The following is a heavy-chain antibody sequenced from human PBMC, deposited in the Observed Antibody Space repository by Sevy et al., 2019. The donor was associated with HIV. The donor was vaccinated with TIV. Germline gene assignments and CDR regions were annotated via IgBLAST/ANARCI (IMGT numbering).Heavy chain of an antibody. CDR3: ARKGIVVVPAAISGMTEAEADYYYYYMDV. Sequence: GGSLRLSCAASGFTFDDYGMSWVRQAPGKGLEWVSGINWNGGSTGYADSVKGRFTISRDNAKNSLYLQMNSLRAEDTALYYCARKGIVVVPAAISGMTEAEADYYYYYMDVWGKGTTVTVSS. V-gene: IGHV3-20*04. CDR1: GFTFDDYG. J-gene: IGHJ6*03. CDR2: INWNGGST. D-gene: IGHD2-2*01.